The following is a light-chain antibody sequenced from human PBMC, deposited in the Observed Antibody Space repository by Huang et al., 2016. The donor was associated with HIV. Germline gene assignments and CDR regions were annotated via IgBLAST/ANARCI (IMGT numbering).Light chain of an antibody. Sequence: DIQMTQSPSSLSASVGDRVTITCRASQSISSDFNWYHQKPGKAPKLLIYAASILQSGVPSRFSGSGSGTDFTLTISSLQPEDFATYYCQQSFSTTSITFGQGTRLEIK. J-gene: IGKJ5*01. CDR2: AAS. CDR3: QQSFSTTSIT. V-gene: IGKV1-39*01. CDR1: QSISSD.